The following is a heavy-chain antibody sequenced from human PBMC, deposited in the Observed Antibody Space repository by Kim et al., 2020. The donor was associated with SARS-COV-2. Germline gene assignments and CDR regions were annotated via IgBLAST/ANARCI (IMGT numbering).Heavy chain of an antibody. J-gene: IGHJ4*02. Sequence: VKGRFTISRDNAKNSLYLQMNSLRTEDTALYYCAKVDFNYYDSSGYPIDYWGQGTLVTVSS. CDR3: AKVDFNYYDSSGYPIDY. D-gene: IGHD3-22*01. V-gene: IGHV3-9*01.